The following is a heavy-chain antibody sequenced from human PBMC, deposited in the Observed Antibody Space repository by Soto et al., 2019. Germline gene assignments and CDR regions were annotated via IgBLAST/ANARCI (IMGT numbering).Heavy chain of an antibody. J-gene: IGHJ5*02. Sequence: SETLSLTCTVSGGAISSYYWSWIRQPPGKGLEWIGYIYYSGSTNYNPSLKSRVTISVDTSKNQFSLKLSSVTAADTAAYYCARTMVRRRSSYSLDPWGQGTRVTVSS. CDR1: GGAISSYY. V-gene: IGHV4-59*01. CDR3: ARTMVRRRSSYSLDP. CDR2: IYYSGST. D-gene: IGHD3-10*01.